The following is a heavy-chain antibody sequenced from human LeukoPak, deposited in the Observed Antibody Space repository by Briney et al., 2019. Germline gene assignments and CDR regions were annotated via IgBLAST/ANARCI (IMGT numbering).Heavy chain of an antibody. J-gene: IGHJ4*02. V-gene: IGHV4-38-2*01. CDR1: GYSISRGYY. CDR2: IYHSGTT. CDR3: AGWFGELLSLFAY. D-gene: IGHD3-10*01. Sequence: SETLCLTCAVSGYSISRGYYWGWIRQPPGKGLEWIGSIYHSGTTYYNPSLKSRVTISVDTSKNQFSLKVRSVTAADTAVYYCAGWFGELLSLFAYWGQGALVTVSS.